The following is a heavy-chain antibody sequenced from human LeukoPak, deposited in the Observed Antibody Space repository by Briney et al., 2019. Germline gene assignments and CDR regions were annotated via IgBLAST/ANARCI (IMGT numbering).Heavy chain of an antibody. V-gene: IGHV3-7*01. D-gene: IGHD3-10*02. CDR2: IKQDGTER. Sequence: GGSLRLSCVASEFTFSSYWMSWVRQAPGKGLEWVANIKQDGTERYYVDSVKGRFTVARDNTKNSLYLQMNSLRAEDTAVYYCAELGITMIGGVWGKGTTVTISS. J-gene: IGHJ6*04. CDR1: EFTFSSYW. CDR3: AELGITMIGGV.